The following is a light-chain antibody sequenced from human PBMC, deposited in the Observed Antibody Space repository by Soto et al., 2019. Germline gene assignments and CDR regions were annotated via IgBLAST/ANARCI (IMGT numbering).Light chain of an antibody. Sequence: IALTQSPGTLSLSPGESATLSCRASQSVSNNLTSYQQKPGQPPRLLIYGASTRATGVPGRFRGSGSGTQFTHTISSLQSEYFAVYYCQQYNDWWTFGQGTKV. J-gene: IGKJ1*01. CDR3: QQYNDWWT. CDR1: QSVSNN. V-gene: IGKV3-15*01. CDR2: GAS.